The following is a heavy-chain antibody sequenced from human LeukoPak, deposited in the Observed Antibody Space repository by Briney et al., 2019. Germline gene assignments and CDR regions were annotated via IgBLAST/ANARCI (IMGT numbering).Heavy chain of an antibody. CDR2: IKQDGSEK. CDR3: ARGSRVDFWSGPSDY. CDR1: GFTFSSYW. J-gene: IGHJ4*02. V-gene: IGHV3-7*01. Sequence: GGSLRLSCAASGFTFSSYWMSWVRQAPGKGLEWVANIKQDGSEKYYVDSVKGRFTISRDNAKNSLYLQMNSLRAEDTAVYYCARGSRVDFWSGPSDYWGQGTLVTVSS. D-gene: IGHD3-3*01.